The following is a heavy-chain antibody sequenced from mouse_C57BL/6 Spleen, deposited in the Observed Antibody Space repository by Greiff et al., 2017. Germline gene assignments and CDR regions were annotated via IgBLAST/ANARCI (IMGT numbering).Heavy chain of an antibody. J-gene: IGHJ3*01. CDR2: IHPNSGST. D-gene: IGHD3-2*02. Sequence: QVQLQQPGAELVKPGASVKLSCKASGYTFTSYWMHWVKQRPGQGLEWIGMIHPNSGSTNYNEKFKSKATLTVDKSSSTAYMQLSSLTSEDSAVYYCAREVDSSGYPLAYWGQGTLVTVSA. CDR3: AREVDSSGYPLAY. V-gene: IGHV1-64*01. CDR1: GYTFTSYW.